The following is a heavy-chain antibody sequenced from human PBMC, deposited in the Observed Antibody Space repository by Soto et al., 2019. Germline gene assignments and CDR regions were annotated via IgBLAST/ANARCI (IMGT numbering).Heavy chain of an antibody. CDR3: TKGAWLDY. J-gene: IGHJ4*02. CDR2: ILGRDDTT. D-gene: IGHD5-12*01. V-gene: IGHV3-23*01. Sequence: GGSLRLSCAASGFSFNTFDMSWVRQAPGKGLEWVSVILGRDDTTYYADSVKGRFTISRDTFKNTLHLQMNSLRVEDAALYFCTKGAWLDYWGQGTLVTVSS. CDR1: GFSFNTFD.